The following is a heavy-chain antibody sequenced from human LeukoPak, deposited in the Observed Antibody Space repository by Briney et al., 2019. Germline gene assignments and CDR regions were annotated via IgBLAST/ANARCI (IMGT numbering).Heavy chain of an antibody. Sequence: SETLSLTCTVSGGSISSSYWSWIRQPPGKGLEWIGYIYYSGSTNYNPSLKSRVTISVDTSKNQFSLKLSSVTAADTAVYYCGGSTAYYPFSYYYYMDLWGKGTTVTVSS. CDR1: GGSISSSY. D-gene: IGHD3-22*01. CDR2: IYYSGST. V-gene: IGHV4-59*08. J-gene: IGHJ6*03. CDR3: GGSTAYYPFSYYYYMDL.